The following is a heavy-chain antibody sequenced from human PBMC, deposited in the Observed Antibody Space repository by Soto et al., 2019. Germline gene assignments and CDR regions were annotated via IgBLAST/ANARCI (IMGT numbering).Heavy chain of an antibody. D-gene: IGHD3-3*01. J-gene: IGHJ6*02. CDR2: VYHTGRT. Sequence: QVQLQESGPGLVRPAETLSLTCSVSTDSMRTYCWTWIRQSPRKGLEWIGHVYHTGRTKYNPSLESRVTISLDTSKNQFSLQVRSVTAADTAVYYCARGGGYDFRSSQAPPIDVWGQGTTVTVSS. CDR1: TDSMRTYC. CDR3: ARGGGYDFRSSQAPPIDV. V-gene: IGHV4-59*01.